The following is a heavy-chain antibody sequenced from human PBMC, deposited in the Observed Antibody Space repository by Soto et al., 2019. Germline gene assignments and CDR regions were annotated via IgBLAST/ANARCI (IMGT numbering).Heavy chain of an antibody. V-gene: IGHV4-31*03. J-gene: IGHJ6*02. CDR3: ARGTMLRGPGYYYAMDV. CDR2: IYYDGRS. Sequence: KPSETLSLTCSVSGYSISRNGYFWTWIRQHPGKGLEWIGYIYYDGRSYYTPSLKSRVIISVDTSKNQFSLNLTAVTAADTAVYYCARGTMLRGPGYYYAMDVWGQGTTVTVSS. CDR1: GYSISRNGYF. D-gene: IGHD3-10*01.